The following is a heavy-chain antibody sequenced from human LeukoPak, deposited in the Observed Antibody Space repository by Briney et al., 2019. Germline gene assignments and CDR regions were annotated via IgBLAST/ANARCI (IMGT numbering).Heavy chain of an antibody. CDR2: ISSSGNTM. CDR1: GFTFSDYS. CDR3: ARGGRYGSSGPFDY. Sequence: GGSLRLSCAASGFTFSDYSMIWIRQAPGKGLEWVSYISSSGNTMYYADSVKGRFTISRDNARNSLYLQMNSLRAEDTADYYCARGGRYGSSGPFDYWGQGTPVTVSS. J-gene: IGHJ4*02. D-gene: IGHD3-22*01. V-gene: IGHV3-11*04.